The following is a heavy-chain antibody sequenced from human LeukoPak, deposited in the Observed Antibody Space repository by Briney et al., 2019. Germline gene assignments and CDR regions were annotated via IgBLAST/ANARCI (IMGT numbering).Heavy chain of an antibody. CDR1: GFTFSSYA. V-gene: IGHV3-30*02. CDR2: IRYDGSQK. D-gene: IGHD3-16*01. J-gene: IGHJ4*02. CDR3: VKEGGLMIRRYYFDY. Sequence: GGSLRLSCVTSGFTFSSYAMHWVRQAQGKGLEWVAFIRYDGSQKSYADSVKGRFTISRDNSKNTLYLRMSSLRVDDTAVYYCVKEGGLMIRRYYFDYWGQGTLVTVSS.